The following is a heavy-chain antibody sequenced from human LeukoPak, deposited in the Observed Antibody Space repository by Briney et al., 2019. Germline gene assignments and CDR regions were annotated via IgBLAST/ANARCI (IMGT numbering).Heavy chain of an antibody. CDR3: AREARGIAVAGIPYYYYMDV. V-gene: IGHV1-2*02. CDR2: INPNSGGT. Sequence: ASVKVSCKASGYTFTGYYMHWVRQAPGQGLEWMGWINPNSGGTNYAQKFQGRVTMTRDTSISTAYMELSRLRSDDTAVYYCAREARGIAVAGIPYYYYMDVWGKGTTVTVSS. J-gene: IGHJ6*03. CDR1: GYTFTGYY. D-gene: IGHD6-19*01.